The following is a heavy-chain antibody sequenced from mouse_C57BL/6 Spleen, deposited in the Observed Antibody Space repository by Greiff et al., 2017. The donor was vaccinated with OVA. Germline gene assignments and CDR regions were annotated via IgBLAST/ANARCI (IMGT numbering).Heavy chain of an antibody. CDR1: GYTFTSYW. CDR2: IDPSDSET. D-gene: IGHD2-4*01. V-gene: IGHV1-52*01. CDR3: ARGGLRRGGIFDY. Sequence: QVQLQQPGAELVRPGSSVKLSCKASGYTFTSYWMHWVKQRPIQGLEWIGNIDPSDSETHYNQKFKDKATLTVDKSSSTAYMQLSSLTSEDSAVYYCARGGLRRGGIFDYWGQGTTLTVSS. J-gene: IGHJ2*01.